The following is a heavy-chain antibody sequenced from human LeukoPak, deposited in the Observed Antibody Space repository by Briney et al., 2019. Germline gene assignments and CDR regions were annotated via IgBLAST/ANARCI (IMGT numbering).Heavy chain of an antibody. D-gene: IGHD2/OR15-2a*01. J-gene: IGHJ4*02. CDR1: GFTFSSYG. CDR2: IWYDGSNK. V-gene: IGHV3-33*01. Sequence: GGSLRLSCAASGFTFSSYGMHWVRQAPGKGLEWVAVIWYDGSNKYYAVSVKGRFTISRDNSKNTLYLQMNSLRAEDTAVYYCARDGPLLSNWGQGTLVTVSS. CDR3: ARDGPLLSN.